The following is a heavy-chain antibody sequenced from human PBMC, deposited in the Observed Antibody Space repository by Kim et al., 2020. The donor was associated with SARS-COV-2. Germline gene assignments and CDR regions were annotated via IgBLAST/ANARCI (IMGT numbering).Heavy chain of an antibody. D-gene: IGHD1-26*01. CDR3: AKDASLSQWELMGYFDY. V-gene: IGHV3-33*06. Sequence: VKGRFTIPRENSKNTLYLQMNGLRAEDTAVYYCAKDASLSQWELMGYFDYWGQGTLVTVSS. J-gene: IGHJ4*02.